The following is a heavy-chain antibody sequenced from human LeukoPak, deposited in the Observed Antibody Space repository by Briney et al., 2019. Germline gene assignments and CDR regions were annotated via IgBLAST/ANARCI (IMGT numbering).Heavy chain of an antibody. CDR3: ARYQDYGDYKDY. J-gene: IGHJ4*02. V-gene: IGHV3-23*01. CDR2: ISGSGGGT. D-gene: IGHD4-17*01. CDR1: GFPFSSYA. Sequence: GGSLRLSCAASGFPFSSYAMSWVRQAPGKGLEWVSAISGSGGGTYYADSVKGRFTISRDNSKNTLFLQMNSLRAEDTAVYYCARYQDYGDYKDYWGQGTLVTVSS.